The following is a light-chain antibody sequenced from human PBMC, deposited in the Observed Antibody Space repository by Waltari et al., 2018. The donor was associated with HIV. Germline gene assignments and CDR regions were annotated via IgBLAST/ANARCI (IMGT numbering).Light chain of an antibody. V-gene: IGKV4-1*01. J-gene: IGKJ1*01. CDR3: QQYYSTPPT. CDR2: WAS. Sequence: DIVMTQSPHSLALSLGERATINCKSSQNIFYSSKNANYLAWYQQKPGQSPKLLIYWASSRASGVPDRFSGSGSRTDFTLSISSLQSEDVAVYFCQQYYSTPPTVGQGTRVEIK. CDR1: QNIFYSSKNANY.